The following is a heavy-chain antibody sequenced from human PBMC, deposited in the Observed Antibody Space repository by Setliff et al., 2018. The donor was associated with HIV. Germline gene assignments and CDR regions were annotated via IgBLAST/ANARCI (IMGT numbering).Heavy chain of an antibody. CDR1: GFTFSTFA. CDR2: ITYDGSRT. J-gene: IGHJ4*02. CDR3: AKVDNGHCTSASCRDFDY. V-gene: IGHV3-30*07. Sequence: GGSLRLSCVASGFTFSTFAMHWVRQAPGKGPEWVSVITYDGSRTYYSDSVKGRFTISRDNSKNTLYLQMNSLTAEDTAVYYCAKVDNGHCTSASCRDFDYWGQGTLVTVSS. D-gene: IGHD2-2*03.